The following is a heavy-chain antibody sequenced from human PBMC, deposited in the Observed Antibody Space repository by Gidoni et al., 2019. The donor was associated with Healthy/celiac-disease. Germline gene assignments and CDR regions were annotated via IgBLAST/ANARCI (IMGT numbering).Heavy chain of an antibody. V-gene: IGHV4-61*01. CDR1: GCPGSRGSYY. D-gene: IGHD5-12*01. Sequence: QVQLQESRPGLAKPSDTVALTSNVSGCPGSRGSYYWSWIRQPPGKGLEWIGYIYYSGSTNYTPSLKSRVTISVYTSKNQFSLMLSSVTAADTAVYYCARSDYVYFLYNWFDPWGQGTLVTVSS. CDR3: ARSDYVYFLYNWFDP. J-gene: IGHJ5*02. CDR2: IYYSGST.